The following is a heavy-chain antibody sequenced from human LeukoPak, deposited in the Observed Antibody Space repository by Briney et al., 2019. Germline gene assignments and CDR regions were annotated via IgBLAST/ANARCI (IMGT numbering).Heavy chain of an antibody. CDR2: ISTSGST. CDR1: GGSISSYY. CDR3: ARVRYSDSSVLTRKRSYYFDY. V-gene: IGHV4-4*07. D-gene: IGHD3-22*01. J-gene: IGHJ4*02. Sequence: SETLSLTCTVSGGSISSYYWSWIRQPAGKGLESIGHISTSGSTNYNPSLKSRVTMSVDTSKNQFSLKLSSVTAADTAVYFCARVRYSDSSVLTRKRSYYFDYWGQGTLVTVSS.